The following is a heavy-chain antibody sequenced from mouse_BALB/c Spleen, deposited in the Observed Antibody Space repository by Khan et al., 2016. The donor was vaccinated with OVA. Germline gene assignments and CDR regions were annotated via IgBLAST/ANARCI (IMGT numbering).Heavy chain of an antibody. Sequence: VKLQQSGAELVKPGASVKLSCKASGYTFNSYYMYWVKQRPGQGLEWIGEINPNNGDANFNEKFKNKATLTVEKSSNTAFMQLSSLTSEDSAFYYCTRSGYGSFAYWGQGTLVTVSA. V-gene: IGHV1S81*02. CDR1: GYTFNSYY. CDR3: TRSGYGSFAY. CDR2: INPNNGDA. D-gene: IGHD2-2*01. J-gene: IGHJ3*01.